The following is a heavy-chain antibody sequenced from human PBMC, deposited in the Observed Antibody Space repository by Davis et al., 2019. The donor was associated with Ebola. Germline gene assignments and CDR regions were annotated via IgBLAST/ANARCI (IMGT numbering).Heavy chain of an antibody. CDR3: ARILTGYFDY. V-gene: IGHV3-30-3*01. J-gene: IGHJ4*02. D-gene: IGHD3-9*01. CDR1: GFTFSSYA. Sequence: GESLKISCAASGFTFSSYAMHWVRQAPGKGLEWVAVISYDGSNKYYADSVKGRFTISRDNAKNSLYLQMNSLRAEDTAVYYCARILTGYFDYWGQGTLVTVSS. CDR2: ISYDGSNK.